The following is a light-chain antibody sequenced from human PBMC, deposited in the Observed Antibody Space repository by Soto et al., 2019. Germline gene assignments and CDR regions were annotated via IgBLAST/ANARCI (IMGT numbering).Light chain of an antibody. Sequence: QTVVTQEPSLTVSAGGTVTLTCGSSTGTVTSGHYPYWFQQKPGQAPRTMLYDTSNKHSWTPARFSGSLLGGKAALTLSGAQPEDEAEYYCFLSYGGLFWVFGGGTKLTVL. CDR1: TGTVTSGHY. V-gene: IGLV7-46*01. J-gene: IGLJ3*02. CDR2: DTS. CDR3: FLSYGGLFWV.